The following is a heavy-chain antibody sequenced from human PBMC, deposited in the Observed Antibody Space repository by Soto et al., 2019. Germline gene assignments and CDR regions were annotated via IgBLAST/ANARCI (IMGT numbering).Heavy chain of an antibody. Sequence: GGSLRLSSASSGFPFSSYGIHWVRQAPGKGLEWVSVISYDGINKYYADSVKGRFTISRDNSENTLYLQMNSLRAEDTAVYYCAKSVYNWNDGFFDYWGQGTLVTVSS. CDR1: GFPFSSYG. CDR2: ISYDGINK. V-gene: IGHV3-30*18. J-gene: IGHJ4*02. CDR3: AKSVYNWNDGFFDY. D-gene: IGHD1-1*01.